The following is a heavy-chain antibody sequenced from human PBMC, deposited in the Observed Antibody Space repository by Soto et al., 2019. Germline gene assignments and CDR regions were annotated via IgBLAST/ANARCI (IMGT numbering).Heavy chain of an antibody. CDR3: AKVPLRPYYFDY. J-gene: IGHJ4*02. D-gene: IGHD4-17*01. CDR2: VSAGGDNT. Sequence: GVALRLSCTASGFTFANYAMHWVRRAPGKGLEWVSRVSAGGDNTDYADAVKGRFTLSRDNSKNTLFLQMASLSVEDTALYYRAKVPLRPYYFDYWGPGTMVTVSS. V-gene: IGHV3-23*01. CDR1: GFTFANYA.